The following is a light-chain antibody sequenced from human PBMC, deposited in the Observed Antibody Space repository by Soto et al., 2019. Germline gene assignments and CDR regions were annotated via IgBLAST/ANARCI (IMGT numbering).Light chain of an antibody. Sequence: DIQITQSPSSVSASVGDTVTVSCRASQVISSWLAWYQQKPGRAPNLLIYKASTLQTGVPSRFSGSGSGTDFTLTISSLQPEDVATYYCQKYNSAPLTFGGGTKVDIK. J-gene: IGKJ4*01. CDR3: QKYNSAPLT. CDR1: QVISSW. CDR2: KAS. V-gene: IGKV1-12*01.